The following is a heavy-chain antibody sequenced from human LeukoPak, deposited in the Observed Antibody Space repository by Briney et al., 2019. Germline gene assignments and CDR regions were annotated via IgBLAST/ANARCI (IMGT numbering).Heavy chain of an antibody. Sequence: PGGSLRLSCTASGFTFGDYAMSWVRQAPGKGLEWVGFIRSKAYGGTTEYAASVKGRFTISRDDSKSIAYLQMNSLKTEDTAVYYCTRDRIVGATRDAFDIWGQGTMVTVSS. D-gene: IGHD1-26*01. J-gene: IGHJ3*02. V-gene: IGHV3-49*04. CDR1: GFTFGDYA. CDR3: TRDRIVGATRDAFDI. CDR2: IRSKAYGGTT.